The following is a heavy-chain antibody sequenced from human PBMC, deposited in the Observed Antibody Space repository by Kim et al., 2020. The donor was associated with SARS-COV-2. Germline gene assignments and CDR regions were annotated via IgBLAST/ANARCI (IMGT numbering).Heavy chain of an antibody. V-gene: IGHV3-30*04. CDR3: ARGLWFGESDAFDI. CDR2: ISYDGSNK. D-gene: IGHD3-10*01. J-gene: IGHJ3*02. Sequence: GGSLRLSCAASGFTFSSYAMHWVRQAPGKGLEWVAVISYDGSNKYYADSVKGRFTISRDNSKNTLYLQMNSLRAEDTAVYYCARGLWFGESDAFDIWGQGTMVTVSS. CDR1: GFTFSSYA.